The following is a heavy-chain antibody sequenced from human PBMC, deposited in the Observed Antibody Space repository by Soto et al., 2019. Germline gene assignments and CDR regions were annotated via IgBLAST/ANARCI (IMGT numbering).Heavy chain of an antibody. D-gene: IGHD3-22*01. V-gene: IGHV1-18*01. CDR2: ISAYNGNT. CDR1: GYTFTSYG. CDR3: ARVDYYDSSGYSNFDY. Sequence: GASVKVSCKASGYTFTSYGISWVRQAPGQGLEWMGWISAYNGNTNYAQKLQGRVTMTTDTSTSTAYMELRSLRSDDTAVYYCARVDYYDSSGYSNFDYWGQGTLVTVSS. J-gene: IGHJ4*02.